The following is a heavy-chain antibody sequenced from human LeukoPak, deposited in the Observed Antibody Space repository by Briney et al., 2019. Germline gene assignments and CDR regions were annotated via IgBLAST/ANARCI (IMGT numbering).Heavy chain of an antibody. J-gene: IGHJ6*02. CDR1: GFTFSSYA. V-gene: IGHV3-23*01. CDR3: AKSVQGSSGWYNYYYYYGMDV. Sequence: GGSLRLSCAASGFTFSSYAMSWVRQAPGKGLEWVSAISGGGGSTYYADSVKGRFTISRDNSKNTLYLQMNSLRAEDTAVYYCAKSVQGSSGWYNYYYYYGMDVWGQGTTVTVSS. CDR2: ISGGGGST. D-gene: IGHD6-19*01.